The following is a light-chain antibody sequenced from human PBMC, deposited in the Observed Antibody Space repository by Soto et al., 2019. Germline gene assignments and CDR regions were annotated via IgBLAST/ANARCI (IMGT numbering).Light chain of an antibody. J-gene: IGKJ5*01. CDR2: DST. Sequence: EIVMTQSPATLSVSPGERATLSCRASQSVSSNLAWYQQKPGQAPRLLIYDSTLRANGVPDRFGGSRSGTEFTLTINNLEPEDFAVYYCQQRNVWPPITFGQGTRLEIK. V-gene: IGKV3D-15*03. CDR3: QQRNVWPPIT. CDR1: QSVSSN.